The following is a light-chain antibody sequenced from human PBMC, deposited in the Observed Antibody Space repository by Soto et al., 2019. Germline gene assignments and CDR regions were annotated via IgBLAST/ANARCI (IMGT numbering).Light chain of an antibody. CDR3: QSYDNSLSVYV. Sequence: QSVLTQPPSVSGAPGQRVTISCTGSSSNIGAHYDVHWYQQLPVTAPKLLIYGNSNRPSGVPDRFSGSKSGTSASLAITGLQAEDEADYYCQSYDNSLSVYVFGTGTKLTVL. V-gene: IGLV1-40*01. CDR2: GNS. CDR1: SSNIGAHYD. J-gene: IGLJ1*01.